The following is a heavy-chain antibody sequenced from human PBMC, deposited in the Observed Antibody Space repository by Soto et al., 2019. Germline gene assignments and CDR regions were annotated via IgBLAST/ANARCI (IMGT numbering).Heavy chain of an antibody. Sequence: SETLSLTCTVSGGSISRAHYYWSWIRQPPEKSLEWIGYIYYSGSTYYNPSLKSRVTISVDTSKNQFSLKLSSVTAADTAVYYCARAPPLKYTYGLRGAFDIWGQGTMVTGSS. J-gene: IGHJ3*02. CDR1: GGSISRAHYY. D-gene: IGHD5-18*01. CDR3: ARAPPLKYTYGLRGAFDI. CDR2: IYYSGST. V-gene: IGHV4-30-4*01.